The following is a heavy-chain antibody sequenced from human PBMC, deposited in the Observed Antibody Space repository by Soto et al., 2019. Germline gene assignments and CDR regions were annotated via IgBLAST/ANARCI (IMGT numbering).Heavy chain of an antibody. D-gene: IGHD2-2*02. CDR1: GFTCSSYA. CDR2: ISGSGGST. Sequence: GSLRLSCAAYGFTCSSYAMSWVRQAPGKGLEWVSAISGSGGSTYYADSVKGRFTISRDNSKNTLYLQTNSLRAEDTAVYYCAKDRRVAVPAAIFDFWGQRPLLTVSS. CDR3: AKDRRVAVPAAIFDF. V-gene: IGHV3-23*01. J-gene: IGHJ4*02.